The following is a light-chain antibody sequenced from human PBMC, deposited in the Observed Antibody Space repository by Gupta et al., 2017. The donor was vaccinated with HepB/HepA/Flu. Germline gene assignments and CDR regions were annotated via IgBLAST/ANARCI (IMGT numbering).Light chain of an antibody. Sequence: QSALTQPRSVSESPGQSVAISCTGTSSDVGASNYVSWYQQHPNKAPKLIIYEVTNRPSGVPDRFSGSKSGNTASLTVSGLQPEDEADYYCCSYAGSYTWVFGGGTKLTVL. J-gene: IGLJ3*02. CDR3: CSYAGSYTWV. V-gene: IGLV2-11*01. CDR2: EVT. CDR1: SSDVGASNY.